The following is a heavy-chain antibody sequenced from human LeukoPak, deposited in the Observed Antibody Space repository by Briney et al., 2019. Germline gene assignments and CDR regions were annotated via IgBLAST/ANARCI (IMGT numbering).Heavy chain of an antibody. V-gene: IGHV3-7*01. D-gene: IGHD2-15*01. Sequence: GGSLRLSCAASGFTFSNYWMTWVRQAPGKGLEWVANIKQDGSERDYVDSVKGRFTISRDDAKNSPYLQMNSLRAEDTAVYYCARGRYCSADICSGGDAFDLWGQGTLVSVSS. CDR2: IKQDGSER. J-gene: IGHJ3*01. CDR1: GFTFSNYW. CDR3: ARGRYCSADICSGGDAFDL.